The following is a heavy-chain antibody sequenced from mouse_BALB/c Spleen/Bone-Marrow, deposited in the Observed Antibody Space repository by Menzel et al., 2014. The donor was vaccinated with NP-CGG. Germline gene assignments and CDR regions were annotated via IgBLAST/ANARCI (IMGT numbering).Heavy chain of an antibody. Sequence: VQLQESGAELVRPGTSVKVSCKASGYAFTNYLIEWLKQRPGQGLAWIGVLNPGSGGSHYNEKFKGKATLTADKSSSTAYMQLSSLTSDDSAVYFCARSTTVKDYFDYWGQGTTLTVSS. CDR1: GYAFTNYL. CDR3: ARSTTVKDYFDY. J-gene: IGHJ2*01. V-gene: IGHV1-54*01. D-gene: IGHD1-1*01. CDR2: LNPGSGGS.